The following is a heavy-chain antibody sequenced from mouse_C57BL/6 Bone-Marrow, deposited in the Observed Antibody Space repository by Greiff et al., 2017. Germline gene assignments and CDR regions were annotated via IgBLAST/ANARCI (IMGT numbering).Heavy chain of an antibody. Sequence: VQRVESGAELARPGASVKLSCKASGYTFTSYGISWVKQRTGQGLEWIGEIYPRSGNTYYNEKFKGKATLTADKSSSTAYMELRSLTSEDSAVYFCARWVRQDYYAMDYWGQGTSVTVSS. V-gene: IGHV1-81*01. CDR3: ARWVRQDYYAMDY. J-gene: IGHJ4*01. CDR1: GYTFTSYG. CDR2: IYPRSGNT. D-gene: IGHD2-14*01.